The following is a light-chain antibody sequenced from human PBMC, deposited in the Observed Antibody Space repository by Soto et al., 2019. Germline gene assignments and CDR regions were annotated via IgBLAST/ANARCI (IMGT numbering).Light chain of an antibody. CDR3: QQYHNLWT. CDR1: ESVSDNY. V-gene: IGKV3D-7*01. J-gene: IGKJ1*01. CDR2: RAS. Sequence: EIVLTQSPGTLSLSPGERATLSCRASESVSDNYLAWYQQRSGQAPRLLIYRASTRATGTPARFSGSGSGTEFTLTITSLQSEDFALYYCQQYHNLWTFGQGTEVEIK.